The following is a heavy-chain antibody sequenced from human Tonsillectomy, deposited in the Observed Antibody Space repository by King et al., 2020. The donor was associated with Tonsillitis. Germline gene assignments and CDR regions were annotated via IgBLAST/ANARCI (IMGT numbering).Heavy chain of an antibody. Sequence: VQLQQWGAGLLKPSETLSLTCAVYGGSFSGYYWSWIRQPPGKGLEWIGEINQSGSINYNPSLKSRVTISVDTSKNQFSLKLSSVTAADTAVYYCALGQSRGNYYYYGMDVWGQGTPVTVSS. CDR2: INQSGSI. J-gene: IGHJ6*02. CDR3: ALGQSRGNYYYYGMDV. CDR1: GGSFSGYY. V-gene: IGHV4-34*01.